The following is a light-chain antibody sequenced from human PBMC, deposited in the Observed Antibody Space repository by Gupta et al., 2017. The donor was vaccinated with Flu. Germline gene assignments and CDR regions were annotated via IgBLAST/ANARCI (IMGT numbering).Light chain of an antibody. CDR3: QSYDSSLSGPWV. CDR2: GNS. CDR1: SSNIGAGYD. Sequence: QSVLTQPPSVSGAPGQRVTISCTGRSSNIGAGYDVHWYQQLPGTAPKLLIYGNSKRPSGVPDRFSGSKSGTSASLAITGLQAEDEADYYCQSYDSSLSGPWVFGGGTKLTVL. J-gene: IGLJ3*02. V-gene: IGLV1-40*01.